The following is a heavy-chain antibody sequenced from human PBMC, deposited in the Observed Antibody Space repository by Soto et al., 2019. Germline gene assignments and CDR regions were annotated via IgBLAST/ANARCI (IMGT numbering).Heavy chain of an antibody. D-gene: IGHD3-3*01. CDR3: ARVAYDFWSGYYTAGGYYSYMDV. CDR2: TRNKANSYTT. V-gene: IGHV3-72*01. CDR1: GFTFSDHY. Sequence: LRLSCAASGFTFSDHYMDWVRQAPGKGLEWVGRTRNKANSYTTEYAASVKGRFTISRDDSKNSLYLQMNSLKTEDTAVYYCARVAYDFWSGYYTAGGYYSYMDVWGKGTTVTLSS. J-gene: IGHJ6*03.